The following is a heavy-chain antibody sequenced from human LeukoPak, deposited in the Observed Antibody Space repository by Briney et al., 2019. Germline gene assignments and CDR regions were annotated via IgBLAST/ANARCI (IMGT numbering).Heavy chain of an antibody. J-gene: IGHJ6*03. CDR2: TSAYNGNT. Sequence: ASVKVSCKASGYTFTSYGISWVRQAPGQGLEWMGWTSAYNGNTNYAQKLQGRVTMTTDTSTSTAYMELRSLRSDDTAVYYCARVEVGSWDYYYMDVWGKGTTVTVSS. CDR3: ARVEVGSWDYYYMDV. D-gene: IGHD1-26*01. CDR1: GYTFTSYG. V-gene: IGHV1-18*01.